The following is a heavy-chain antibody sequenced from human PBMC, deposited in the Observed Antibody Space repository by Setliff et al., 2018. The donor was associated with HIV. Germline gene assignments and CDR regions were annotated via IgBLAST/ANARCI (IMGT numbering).Heavy chain of an antibody. V-gene: IGHV4-4*07. J-gene: IGHJ4*02. Sequence: SETLSLTCEVSGGSISNYYWSWIRQPAGKGLEWIGRIFSSGNTYYNPSLKSRVTMSVDTSKNQFSLNLNSVTAAGTAIYYCARAPFPVAGFDYFDHWGQGTQVTVSS. CDR1: GGSISNYY. CDR3: ARAPFPVAGFDYFDH. CDR2: IFSSGNT. D-gene: IGHD6-19*01.